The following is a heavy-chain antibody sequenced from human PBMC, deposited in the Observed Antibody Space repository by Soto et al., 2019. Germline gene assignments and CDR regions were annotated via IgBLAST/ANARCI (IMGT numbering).Heavy chain of an antibody. D-gene: IGHD6-19*01. V-gene: IGHV3-7*01. CDR1: GFTFSSYY. J-gene: IGHJ4*02. Sequence: EVQLVESGGGLVQPGGSLRLSCAASGFTFSSYYMTWVRQAPGKGLEWVGNIERDGSETNYVGSVKGRFTISRDNAKNSLYLQMNSLRAQDTAVYYCVAGSGWSGDCWGQGTLVTISS. CDR3: VAGSGWSGDC. CDR2: IERDGSET.